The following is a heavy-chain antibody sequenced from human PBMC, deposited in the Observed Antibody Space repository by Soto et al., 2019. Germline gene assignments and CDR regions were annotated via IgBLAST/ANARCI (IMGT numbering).Heavy chain of an antibody. Sequence: EVQLVESGGGLIQPGGSLRLSCAVSGFTVSNNYMSWVRQAPGKGLEGVSVIYSGGYTAYGDSVKGRFTISRDNSKNTLSLQMNTRRPAGPALYVCGSNRGGGGYWGQGTLVTVSS. D-gene: IGHD3-10*01. CDR2: IYSGGYT. J-gene: IGHJ4*02. CDR1: GFTVSNNY. CDR3: GSNRGGGGY. V-gene: IGHV3-53*01.